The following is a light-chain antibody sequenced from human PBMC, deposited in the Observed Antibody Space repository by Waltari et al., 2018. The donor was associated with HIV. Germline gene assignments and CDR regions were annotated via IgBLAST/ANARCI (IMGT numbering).Light chain of an antibody. V-gene: IGLV2-14*03. J-gene: IGLJ2*01. CDR1: NSAVGGYAY. CDR2: DVR. CDR3: SSYASTTTSHVV. Sequence: QSALTQPASVSGSPGQSINISCTGTNSAVGGYAYVSWYQQYPGKAPKLIIFDVRNRPSGVSHRFSGSKSGNTASLAISGLQAEDEADFYCSSYASTTTSHVVFGGGTKLTVL.